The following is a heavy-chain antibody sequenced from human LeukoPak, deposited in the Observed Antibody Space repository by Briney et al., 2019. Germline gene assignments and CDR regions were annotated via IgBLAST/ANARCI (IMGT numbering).Heavy chain of an antibody. J-gene: IGHJ5*02. D-gene: IGHD6-6*01. Sequence: PETLSLTCAVSGGSLCGYYWSWIRQAPGQGLEWSGEINHSGSTDSNTTLKRRVTISVETSKTQFSSPLSSVTAAATALSYCARGRPTWYSSSSARGGWFDRWGQGTLVTVSA. CDR1: GGSLCGYY. CDR2: INHSGST. V-gene: IGHV4-34*01. CDR3: ARGRPTWYSSSSARGGWFDR.